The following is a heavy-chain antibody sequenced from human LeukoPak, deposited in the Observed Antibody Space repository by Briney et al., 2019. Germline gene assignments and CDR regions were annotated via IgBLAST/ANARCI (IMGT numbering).Heavy chain of an antibody. Sequence: SETLSLTCTVSGDSVASGGYYWSWIRQPPGKELEWVGYIYYREKTNYNPSLKPRVTTSVDTSKNQFSLRLSSVDAAATAVYYCPRIVPHDYGYIDYWGQGTLVTVSS. CDR2: IYYREKT. CDR1: GDSVASGGYY. J-gene: IGHJ4*02. D-gene: IGHD4/OR15-4a*01. CDR3: PRIVPHDYGYIDY. V-gene: IGHV4-61*08.